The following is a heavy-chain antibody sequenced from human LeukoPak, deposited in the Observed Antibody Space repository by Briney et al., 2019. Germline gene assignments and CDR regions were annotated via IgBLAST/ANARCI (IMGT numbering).Heavy chain of an antibody. V-gene: IGHV3-11*01. CDR1: GFTLTDHY. J-gene: IGHJ4*02. CDR3: ARDPDYGDPY. CDR2: ITSSGNTR. Sequence: GGSLRLSCTVPGFTLTDHYMSWFRQSPGRGLEWISWITSSGNTRDYADSVKGRFTISRDNTKNSVYLQMTSLRPDDTAVYYCARDPDYGDPYWGQGTLVTVSS. D-gene: IGHD4-17*01.